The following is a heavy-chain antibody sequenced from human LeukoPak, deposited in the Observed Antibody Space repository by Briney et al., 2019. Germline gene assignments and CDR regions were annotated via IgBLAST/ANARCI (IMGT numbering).Heavy chain of an antibody. CDR2: LYPGDSDT. D-gene: IGHD6-6*01. V-gene: IGHV5-51*01. CDR3: ARPAYSSSSYYFDY. Sequence: GESLKISCKASGYTFTNYWIGWVRQMPGKGLEWMGILYPGDSDTRYSPSFQGQVTISADKSISTAYLQWSSLKASDTAIYYCARPAYSSSSYYFDYWGQGTLVTASS. CDR1: GYTFTNYW. J-gene: IGHJ4*02.